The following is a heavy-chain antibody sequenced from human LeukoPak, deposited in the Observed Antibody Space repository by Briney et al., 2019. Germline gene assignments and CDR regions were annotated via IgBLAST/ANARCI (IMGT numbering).Heavy chain of an antibody. Sequence: GGSLRLSCEASGFTFSSYSMNWGRQAPGKGLEWVSYISSSSSYIYYADSVKGGFTTSRDNAKNTLYLQMNSLRAEDMAVYYCARDPRAGGYWGQGTLVTVSS. CDR1: GFTFSSYS. CDR2: ISSSSSYI. V-gene: IGHV3-21*01. CDR3: ARDPRAGGY. D-gene: IGHD3-10*01. J-gene: IGHJ4*02.